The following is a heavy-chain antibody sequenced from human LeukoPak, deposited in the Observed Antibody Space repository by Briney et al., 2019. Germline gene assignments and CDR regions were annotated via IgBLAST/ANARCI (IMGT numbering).Heavy chain of an antibody. J-gene: IGHJ3*02. V-gene: IGHV3-21*01. CDR2: ISISSSYI. Sequence: PGGSLRVSCAASGFTFSSYSMIWVRQAPGKGLEWVSSISISSSYIFYADSVRGRFTISRDNAKNSLYLQMNSLRPEDTAVYYCARDMNWRSGAFDIWGQGTMVTVSS. CDR3: ARDMNWRSGAFDI. CDR1: GFTFSSYS. D-gene: IGHD1-1*01.